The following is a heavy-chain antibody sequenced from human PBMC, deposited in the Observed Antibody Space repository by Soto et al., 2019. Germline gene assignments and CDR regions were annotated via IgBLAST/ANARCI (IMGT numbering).Heavy chain of an antibody. CDR2: ISSSSSFI. V-gene: IGHV3-21*01. J-gene: IGHJ4*02. CDR3: ARNPYYYDPCGYYY. CDR1: GFTFSSYS. Sequence: EVQLVESGGGLVKPGGSLRLSCAASGFTFSSYSMNWVRQAPGKGLEWVSSISSSSSFIYYADSLKGRFTISRDNAKNSLYLLMNSLRAEDTAVYYCARNPYYYDPCGYYYWGQGTLVTVSS. D-gene: IGHD3-22*01.